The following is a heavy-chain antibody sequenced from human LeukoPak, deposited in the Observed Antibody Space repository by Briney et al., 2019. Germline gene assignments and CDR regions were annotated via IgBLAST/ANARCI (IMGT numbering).Heavy chain of an antibody. CDR2: ISGSGGST. V-gene: IGHV3-23*01. CDR3: AKVDVRGYSYGFDY. CDR1: GFTFSSYG. J-gene: IGHJ4*02. Sequence: GGSLRLSCAASGFTFSSYGMSWVRQAPGKGLEWVSAISGSGGSTYYADSVKGRFTISRDNSKNSLWLQMSSLRVEDTAVYYCAKVDVRGYSYGFDYWGQGTLVTVSS. D-gene: IGHD5-18*01.